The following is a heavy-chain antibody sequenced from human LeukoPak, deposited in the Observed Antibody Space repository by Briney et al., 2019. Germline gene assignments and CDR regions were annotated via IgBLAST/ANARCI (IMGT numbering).Heavy chain of an antibody. CDR2: IGGSGIST. J-gene: IGHJ4*02. CDR3: AKDGPTVVSPHDY. Sequence: GGSLRLSCAASGFTFSHYAMHWVRQAPRKGLEWVSTIGGSGISTYYADSVKGRFTISRDTSKNTLSLQMDSLRAEDTAVYYCAKDGPTVVSPHDYWGQGTLVTVSS. CDR1: GFTFSHYA. V-gene: IGHV3-23*01. D-gene: IGHD4-23*01.